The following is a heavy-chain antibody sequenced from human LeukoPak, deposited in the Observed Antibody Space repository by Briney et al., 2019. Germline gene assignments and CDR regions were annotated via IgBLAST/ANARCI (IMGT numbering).Heavy chain of an antibody. V-gene: IGHV4-39*07. CDR3: ARDDLDAFDI. D-gene: IGHD3-3*01. CDR1: GGSISSSGYY. J-gene: IGHJ3*02. CDR2: INYSGTT. Sequence: SETLSLTCTASGGSISSSGYYWGWIRQPPGKGLEWIASINYSGTTYYNPSLKSRATISVDTSKNQFSLKLSSVTAADTAVYYCARDDLDAFDIWGQGTMVTVSS.